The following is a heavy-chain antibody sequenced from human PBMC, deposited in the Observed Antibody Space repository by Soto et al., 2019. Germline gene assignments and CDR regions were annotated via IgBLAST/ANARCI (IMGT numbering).Heavy chain of an antibody. D-gene: IGHD6-19*01. V-gene: IGHV1-69*01. CDR2: IIPIFGTA. Sequence: QVQLVQSGAEVKKPGSSVKVSCKASGGTFSSYAISWVRQAPGQGLEWMGGIIPIFGTANYAQKFQGRVTITADESTSTAYMELSSLRSDDTAVYYCARVAYSSGWYGGWFDPWGQGTLVTVSS. CDR1: GGTFSSYA. J-gene: IGHJ5*02. CDR3: ARVAYSSGWYGGWFDP.